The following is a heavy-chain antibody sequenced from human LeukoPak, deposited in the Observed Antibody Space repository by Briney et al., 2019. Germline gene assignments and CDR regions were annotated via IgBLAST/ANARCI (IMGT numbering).Heavy chain of an antibody. J-gene: IGHJ4*02. Sequence: GASVKVSCKAPGYTLTGYYMHWVRQAPGQGLEWMGWIDPNSGGTNYAQKSQGRVTMTRDTSISTAYMELSRLRSDDTAVYYCARDNCSSTSCYVEFDYWGQGTLVTVSS. D-gene: IGHD2-2*01. CDR2: IDPNSGGT. CDR3: ARDNCSSTSCYVEFDY. V-gene: IGHV1-2*02. CDR1: GYTLTGYY.